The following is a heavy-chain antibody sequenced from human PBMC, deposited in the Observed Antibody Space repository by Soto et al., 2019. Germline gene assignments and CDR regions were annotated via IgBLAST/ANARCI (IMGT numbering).Heavy chain of an antibody. CDR2: SYSGGST. V-gene: IGHV3-53*01. D-gene: IGHD5-12*01. J-gene: IGHJ4*02. Sequence: EVQLVESGGGLIQPGGSLRLSCVASGFTVSSNYMSWVRQAPGKGLEWVSVSYSGGSTDYADSVRGRFTISRDNSKNTLYLQMNSLRAEDTAVYYCVRARDGYNFLYEPTWGQGTLVTVSS. CDR1: GFTVSSNY. CDR3: VRARDGYNFLYEPT.